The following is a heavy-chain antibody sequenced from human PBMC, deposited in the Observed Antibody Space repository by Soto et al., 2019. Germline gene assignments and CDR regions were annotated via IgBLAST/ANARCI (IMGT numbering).Heavy chain of an antibody. V-gene: IGHV1-69*01. CDR1: GGTFNTYS. CDR3: AIEGYGDYGKPFDY. Sequence: QVQLVQSGAEVKKPGSSVKVSRKASGGTFNTYSISWVRQAPGQGLEWMGGIIPMFGTANYAQKFQGRVTITADESTSTAYMDLSSLRSEDTAMYYCAIEGYGDYGKPFDYWGQGTLVTVSS. J-gene: IGHJ4*02. CDR2: IIPMFGTA. D-gene: IGHD4-17*01.